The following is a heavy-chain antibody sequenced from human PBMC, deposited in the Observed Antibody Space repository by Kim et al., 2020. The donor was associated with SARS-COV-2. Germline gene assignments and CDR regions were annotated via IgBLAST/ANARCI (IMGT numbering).Heavy chain of an antibody. J-gene: IGHJ6*02. CDR3: AKADPSIAAQNYYYYYGMEV. CDR2: ISYDGSNK. Sequence: GGSLRLSCAASGFTFSSYGMHWVRQAPGKGLEWVAVISYDGSNKYYADSVKGRFTISRDNSKNTLYLQMNSLRAEDTAVYYCAKADPSIAAQNYYYYYGMEVWGQGTTITVSS. V-gene: IGHV3-30*18. CDR1: GFTFSSYG. D-gene: IGHD6-6*01.